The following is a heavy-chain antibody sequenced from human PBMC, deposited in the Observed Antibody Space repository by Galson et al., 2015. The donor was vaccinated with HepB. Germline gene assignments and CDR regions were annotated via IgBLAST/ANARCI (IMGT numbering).Heavy chain of an antibody. J-gene: IGHJ4*02. CDR3: ARGKLVRGRTRIIRYYFDY. CDR1: GFTFSSYA. D-gene: IGHD6-6*01. CDR2: ISYDGSNK. Sequence: SLRLSCAASGFTFSSYAMHWVRQAPGKGLEWVAVISYDGSNKYYADSVKGRFTISRDNSKNTLYLQMNSLRAEDTAVYYCARGKLVRGRTRIIRYYFDYWGQGTLVTVSS. V-gene: IGHV3-30-3*01.